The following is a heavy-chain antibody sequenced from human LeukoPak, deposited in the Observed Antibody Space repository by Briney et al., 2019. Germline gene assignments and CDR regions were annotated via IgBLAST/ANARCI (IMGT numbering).Heavy chain of an antibody. J-gene: IGHJ4*02. CDR2: IYYSGST. CDR3: ARGGIAAAGTDY. CDR1: GGSISSYY. D-gene: IGHD6-13*01. Sequence: SETLSLTCTVSGGSISSYYWSWIRQPPGKGLEWIGYIYYSGSTNYNPSLKSRVTISVDTSKNQFSLKLSSVTAADTAVYYCARGGIAAAGTDYWGQGTLVTVSS. V-gene: IGHV4-59*01.